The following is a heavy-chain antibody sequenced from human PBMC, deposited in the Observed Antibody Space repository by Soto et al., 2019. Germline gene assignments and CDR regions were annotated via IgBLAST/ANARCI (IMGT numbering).Heavy chain of an antibody. J-gene: IGHJ6*02. Sequence: SVKVSCKASGGTFSSYAISWVRQAPGQGLEWMGGIIPIFGTANYAQKFQGRVTITADESTSTAYMELSSLRSEDTAVYYCARGVGPYCSSTSCYHLDVWGQGTTVTVSS. V-gene: IGHV1-69*13. D-gene: IGHD2-2*01. CDR3: ARGVGPYCSSTSCYHLDV. CDR1: GGTFSSYA. CDR2: IIPIFGTA.